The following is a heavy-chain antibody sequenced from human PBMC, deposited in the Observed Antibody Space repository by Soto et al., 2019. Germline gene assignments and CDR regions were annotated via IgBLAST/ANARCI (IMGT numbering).Heavy chain of an antibody. CDR3: ARDLYSVVGSGSYQYYYGMDV. CDR2: INPNSGGT. V-gene: IGHV1-2*04. J-gene: IGHJ6*02. D-gene: IGHD3-10*01. Sequence: QVQLVQSGAEVKKPGASVKVSCKASGYTFTGYYMHWVRQAPGQGREWMGWINPNSGGTNYAQKFQGWVTMTRDTSISTAYMELSRLRSDDTAVYYCARDLYSVVGSGSYQYYYGMDVWGQGTTVTVSS. CDR1: GYTFTGYY.